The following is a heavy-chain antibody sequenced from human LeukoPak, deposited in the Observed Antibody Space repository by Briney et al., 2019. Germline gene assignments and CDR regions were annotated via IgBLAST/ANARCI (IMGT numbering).Heavy chain of an antibody. J-gene: IGHJ6*03. V-gene: IGHV3-7*01. CDR1: GFTFSSYW. Sequence: PGGSLRLSCAASGFTFSSYWMSWVRQAPGKGLEWVANIKQDGSEKYYVDSVKGRFTISRDNAKNSLYLQMNSLRAEDTAVYYCAREERYYYYYMDVWGKGTTVTVSS. CDR3: AREERYYYYYMDV. CDR2: IKQDGSEK. D-gene: IGHD5-24*01.